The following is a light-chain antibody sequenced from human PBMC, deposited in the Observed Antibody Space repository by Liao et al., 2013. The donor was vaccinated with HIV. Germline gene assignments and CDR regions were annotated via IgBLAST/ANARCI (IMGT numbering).Light chain of an antibody. Sequence: SYELTQPPSVSMSPGQTASITCSGDKLGDKYACWYQQKPGQSPVLVIYQDSKRPSGIPERFSGSNSGDRATLTITGTQAMDEADYYCQAWDSNSLYVFGSGTKVTVL. J-gene: IGLJ1*01. CDR2: QDS. V-gene: IGLV3-1*01. CDR1: KLGDKY. CDR3: QAWDSNSLYV.